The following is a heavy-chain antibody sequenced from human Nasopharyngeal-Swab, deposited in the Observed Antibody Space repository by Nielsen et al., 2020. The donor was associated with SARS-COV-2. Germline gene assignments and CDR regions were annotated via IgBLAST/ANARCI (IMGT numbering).Heavy chain of an antibody. CDR2: IYHSGST. CDR3: ARDRGIFQYYYYGMDV. V-gene: IGHV4-4*02. Sequence: WIRQPPGKGLEWIGEIYHSGSTNYNPSLKSRVTISVDTSKNQFSLKLSSVTAADTAVYYCARDRGIFQYYYYGMDVWGQGTTVTVSS. D-gene: IGHD3-10*01. J-gene: IGHJ6*02.